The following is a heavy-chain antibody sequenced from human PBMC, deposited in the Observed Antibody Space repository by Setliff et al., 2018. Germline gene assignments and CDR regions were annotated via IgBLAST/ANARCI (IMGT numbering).Heavy chain of an antibody. D-gene: IGHD4-4*01. Sequence: PGGSLRLSCAASGFTFSSYEMYWVRQAPGKGLEWVSFISSTGGTTSYADSVRGRFTLSRDNAKNSLYLQMNGLGVEDTAVYYCARRQYWGQGTLVTVS. CDR1: GFTFSSYE. CDR3: ARRQY. CDR2: ISSTGGTT. V-gene: IGHV3-48*03. J-gene: IGHJ4*02.